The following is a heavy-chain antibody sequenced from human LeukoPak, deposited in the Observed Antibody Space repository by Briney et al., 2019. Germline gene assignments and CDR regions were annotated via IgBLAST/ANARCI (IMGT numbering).Heavy chain of an antibody. CDR3: ATHMVAANQYYFDY. D-gene: IGHD2-15*01. V-gene: IGHV5-51*01. J-gene: IGHJ4*02. CDR2: IYLGDSDT. CDR1: GYSFTSYW. Sequence: RGESLKISCKASGYSFTSYWIGWVRQMPGKGLEWMGIIYLGDSDTRYSPSFQGQVTISADKSISTAYLQWSSLKASDTAMYYCATHMVAANQYYFDYWGQGTLVTVSS.